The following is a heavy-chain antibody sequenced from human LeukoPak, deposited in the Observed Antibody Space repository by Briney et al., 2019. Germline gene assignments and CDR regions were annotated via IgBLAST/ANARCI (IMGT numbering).Heavy chain of an antibody. J-gene: IGHJ4*02. Sequence: PSETLSLTCTVSGGSISDYYWSWIRQPPGKGLEWIGYINYSGSTNYNPSLKSRVTISEDTSKNQFSLNLSSVTAADTAVYYCATEIQNIAGRVYWGQGTLVTVSS. CDR3: ATEIQNIAGRVY. CDR1: GGSISDYY. D-gene: IGHD6-6*01. CDR2: INYSGST. V-gene: IGHV4-59*08.